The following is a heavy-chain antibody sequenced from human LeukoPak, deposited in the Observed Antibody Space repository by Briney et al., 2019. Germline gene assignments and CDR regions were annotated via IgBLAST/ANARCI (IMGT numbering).Heavy chain of an antibody. CDR1: GFTFSNYT. CDR3: AKDIVVVVAATPDYYGMDV. J-gene: IGHJ6*02. Sequence: GGSLRLSCAASGFTFSNYTMHWVRQAPGKGLEWVAVISYDGSNKYYADSVKGRFTISRDNSKNTLYLQMNSLRAEDTAVYYCAKDIVVVVAATPDYYGMDVWGQGTTVTVSS. CDR2: ISYDGSNK. D-gene: IGHD2-15*01. V-gene: IGHV3-30*18.